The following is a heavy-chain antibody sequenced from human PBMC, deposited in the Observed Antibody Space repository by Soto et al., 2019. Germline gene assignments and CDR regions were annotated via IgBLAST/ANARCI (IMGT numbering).Heavy chain of an antibody. D-gene: IGHD3-16*01. V-gene: IGHV4-30-2*01. Sequence: QLQLQESGSGLVKPSQTLSLTCAVSGGSISSGGYSWRWIRQPPGKGLEWIGYIYHSGSTYYNPSVKSRVNMLGGRSKNQFSLKLSSVTAADTAVYYCAREGEGGGEDYWGQGTLVTVSS. CDR1: GGSISSGGYS. CDR3: AREGEGGGEDY. J-gene: IGHJ4*02. CDR2: IYHSGST.